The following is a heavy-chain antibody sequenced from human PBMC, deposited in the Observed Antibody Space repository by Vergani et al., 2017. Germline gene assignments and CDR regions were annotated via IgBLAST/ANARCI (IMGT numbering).Heavy chain of an antibody. CDR3: ARSSEVVVVVAAPRGGWFDP. CDR1: GGTFSSYA. D-gene: IGHD2-15*01. CDR2: IIPIFGIA. J-gene: IGHJ5*02. V-gene: IGHV1-69*01. Sequence: QVQLVQSGAEVKKPGSSVKVSCKASGGTFSSYAISWVRQAPGQGLEWMGGIIPIFGIANYAQKFQGRVTITADESTSTAYMELSSLRSEDTAVYYCARSSEVVVVVAAPRGGWFDPWGQGTLVTVSS.